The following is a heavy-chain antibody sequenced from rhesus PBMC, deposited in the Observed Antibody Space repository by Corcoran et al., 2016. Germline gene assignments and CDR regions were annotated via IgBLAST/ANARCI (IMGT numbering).Heavy chain of an antibody. Sequence: QLQLQESGPGLVKPSETLSVTCAVSGGSISRSYWRWIRQAPGKGLEWIGYIYGSGSSTNYNPSLKSRVTLSVDTSKNQLSLKLSSVTAADTAVYYCARNYYFDYWGQGVLVTVSS. CDR2: IYGSGSST. J-gene: IGHJ4*01. V-gene: IGHV4-169*01. CDR1: GGSISRSY. CDR3: ARNYYFDY.